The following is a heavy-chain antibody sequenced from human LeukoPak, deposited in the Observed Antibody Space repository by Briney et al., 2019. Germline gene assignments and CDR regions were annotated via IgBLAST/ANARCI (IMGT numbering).Heavy chain of an antibody. Sequence: ASVKVSCKASGGTFSSYAISWVQQAPGQGLEWTGKIIPILGIANYAQKFQGRVTITADKSTSTAYMELSSLRSEDTAVYYCARDRRNPEWLLLESPYWGQGTLVTVSS. D-gene: IGHD3-22*01. CDR1: GGTFSSYA. CDR3: ARDRRNPEWLLLESPY. J-gene: IGHJ4*02. V-gene: IGHV1-69*04. CDR2: IIPILGIA.